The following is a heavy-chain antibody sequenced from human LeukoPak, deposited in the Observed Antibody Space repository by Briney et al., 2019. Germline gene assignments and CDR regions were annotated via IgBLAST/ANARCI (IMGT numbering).Heavy chain of an antibody. CDR1: GYTFTSYD. CDR2: INPSGGST. D-gene: IGHD2-15*01. J-gene: IGHJ2*01. Sequence: ASVKVSCKASGYTFTSYDINWVRQATGQGLEWMGIINPSGGSTSYAQKFQGRVTMTRDTSTSTVYMELSSLRSEDTAVYYCARDGGSCDPALWYFDLWGRGTLVTVSS. CDR3: ARDGGSCDPALWYFDL. V-gene: IGHV1-46*01.